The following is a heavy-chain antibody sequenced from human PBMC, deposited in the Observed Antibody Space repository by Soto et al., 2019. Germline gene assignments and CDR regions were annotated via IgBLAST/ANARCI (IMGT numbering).Heavy chain of an antibody. CDR3: ARETPKNEAFDI. Sequence: QVQLVQSGAEVKKPWSSVKVSCKASGGTFSSYAISWVRQAPGQGLEWMGGIIPSFGTANYAQKFQGRVTITADESTSTAYMELSSLRSEDTAVYYCARETPKNEAFDIWGQGTMFTVSS. CDR2: IIPSFGTA. J-gene: IGHJ3*02. V-gene: IGHV1-69*12. CDR1: GGTFSSYA.